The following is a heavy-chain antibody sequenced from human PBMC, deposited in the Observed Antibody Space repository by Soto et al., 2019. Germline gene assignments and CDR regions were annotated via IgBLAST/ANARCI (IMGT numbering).Heavy chain of an antibody. D-gene: IGHD3-16*01. V-gene: IGHV5-10-1*01. Sequence: GESLKISCKVSGYIFTSYWISWVRQMPGKGLEWMGRIDPTDSYTDYSPSFQGHVTISVDKSINTACLQWSSLKASDSAMYYCARLPVLSLVAVWGFDYWGLGTLVTVSS. J-gene: IGHJ4*02. CDR1: GYIFTSYW. CDR2: IDPTDSYT. CDR3: ARLPVLSLVAVWGFDY.